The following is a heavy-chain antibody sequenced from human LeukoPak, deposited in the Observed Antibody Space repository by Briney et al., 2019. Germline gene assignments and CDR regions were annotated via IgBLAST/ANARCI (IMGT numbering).Heavy chain of an antibody. D-gene: IGHD2-15*01. CDR2: INPNSGGT. J-gene: IGHJ4*02. Sequence: ASVKVSCKASGFTFTGYYMHWVRQAPGQGLEWMGWINPNSGGTNYAQKFQGRVTMTRDTSISTAYMELSRLRSDDTAVYYCARVVGRRYCSGGSCSIFDYWGQGTLVTVSS. V-gene: IGHV1-2*02. CDR3: ARVVGRRYCSGGSCSIFDY. CDR1: GFTFTGYY.